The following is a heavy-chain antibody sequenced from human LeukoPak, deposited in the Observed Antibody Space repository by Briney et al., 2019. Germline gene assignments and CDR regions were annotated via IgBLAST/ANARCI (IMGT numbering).Heavy chain of an antibody. Sequence: PSETLSLTCAVSGGSISSGGYSWSWIRQPPGKGLEWIGYIYHSGSTYYNPSLKSRVTISVDRSKNQFSLKLSSVTAADTAVYYCARGSLYYYDSSGYWGAFDIWGQGTMVTVSS. J-gene: IGHJ3*02. V-gene: IGHV4-30-2*01. CDR2: IYHSGST. D-gene: IGHD3-22*01. CDR1: GGSISSGGYS. CDR3: ARGSLYYYDSSGYWGAFDI.